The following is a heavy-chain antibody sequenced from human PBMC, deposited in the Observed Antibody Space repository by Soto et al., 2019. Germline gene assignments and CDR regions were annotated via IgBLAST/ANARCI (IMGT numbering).Heavy chain of an antibody. D-gene: IGHD3-10*01. CDR3: ARDYYGSGSRFDY. Sequence: SETLSLTCTVSGGSITSYYWSWIRQPAGKGLEWIGRIYTNGDTNYNPSLKSRVTMSVDTSKNQFSLNLSSVTAADTAVYYCARDYYGSGSRFDYWGQGTQVTVSS. V-gene: IGHV4-4*07. J-gene: IGHJ4*02. CDR1: GGSITSYY. CDR2: IYTNGDT.